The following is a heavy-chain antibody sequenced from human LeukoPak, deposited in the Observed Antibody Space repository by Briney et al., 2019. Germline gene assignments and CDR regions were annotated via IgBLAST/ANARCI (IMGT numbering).Heavy chain of an antibody. D-gene: IGHD2-15*01. CDR1: GFTLSTYN. CDR2: ISSSSSYT. J-gene: IGHJ4*02. CDR3: ARDGVVAATPAYY. Sequence: GGSLRLSCAASGFTLSTYNMICVRQAPGKGLEGVSYISSSSSYTNYADSVKGRYTISRDNAKNSLYLQMNSLRAEDTAVYYCARDGVVAATPAYYWGQGTLVTVSS. V-gene: IGHV3-21*05.